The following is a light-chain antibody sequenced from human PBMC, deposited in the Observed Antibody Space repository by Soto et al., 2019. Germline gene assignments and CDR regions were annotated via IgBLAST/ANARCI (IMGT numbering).Light chain of an antibody. CDR2: GAS. CDR1: QSVSSRY. V-gene: IGKV3-20*01. CDR3: QQYGSSTRT. J-gene: IGKJ1*01. Sequence: EIAWTRSPGTLSFAPGQRATLSCGASQSVSSRYLAWYQQKHGQAPTLLIYGASIRAAGTPDRFSGSGSGTDGTITIRRLEQEDFAVYYCQQYGSSTRTFGQGTKVDI.